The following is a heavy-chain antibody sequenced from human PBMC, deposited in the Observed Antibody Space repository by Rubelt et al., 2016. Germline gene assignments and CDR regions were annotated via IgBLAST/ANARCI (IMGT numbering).Heavy chain of an antibody. CDR3: ARDFGDFRTDF. CDR2: IYHSGST. D-gene: IGHD3-16*01. V-gene: IGHV4-59*01. CDR1: GGSISSYY. Sequence: QVQLQESGPGLVKPSETLSLTCTVSGGSISSYYWSWIRQPPGKRLEWIGYIYHSGSTNYSPSLKGRITMSVDTSKNQFSLKLSSVTAAETAIYYCARDFGDFRTDFWGQGTLVTVSS. J-gene: IGHJ4*02.